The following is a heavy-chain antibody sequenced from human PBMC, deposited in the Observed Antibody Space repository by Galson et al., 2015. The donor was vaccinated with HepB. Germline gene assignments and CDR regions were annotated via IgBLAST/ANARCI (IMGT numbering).Heavy chain of an antibody. CDR1: GFSFSIYS. CDR3: ARGGYSSGWFSWYFDS. V-gene: IGHV3-48*01. Sequence: SLRLSCAASGFSFSIYSMNWVRQAPGKGLECVSYMSSSGSTVYYADSVKGRFTISRDNAKNSLYLQMNSLRGEDTAVYYCARGGYSSGWFSWYFDSWGQGTPVTVSS. D-gene: IGHD6-19*01. J-gene: IGHJ4*02. CDR2: MSSSGSTV.